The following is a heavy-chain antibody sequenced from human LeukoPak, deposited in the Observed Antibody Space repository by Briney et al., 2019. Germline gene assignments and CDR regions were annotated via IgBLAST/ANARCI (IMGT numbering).Heavy chain of an antibody. CDR2: ISTSGNYI. V-gene: IGHV3-21*01. CDR1: GFTSRDYS. J-gene: IGHJ4*02. Sequence: KPGGSLRLSCAASGFTSRDYSMNWVRQAPGKGLEWVSYISTSGNYIYYADSVKGRFTISRDNAKNSLYLQMHSLRAEDTALYYCARGAYNSGGTHENWGQGTLVTVSS. CDR3: ARGAYNSGGTHEN. D-gene: IGHD3-22*01.